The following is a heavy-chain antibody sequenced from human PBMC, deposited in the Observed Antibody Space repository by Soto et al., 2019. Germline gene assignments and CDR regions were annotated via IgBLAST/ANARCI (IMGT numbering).Heavy chain of an antibody. CDR3: ARGRLTMVRGVTYYFDY. CDR1: GGSFSGYY. V-gene: IGHV4-34*01. CDR2: INHSGST. D-gene: IGHD3-10*01. J-gene: IGHJ4*02. Sequence: SETLSLTCAVYGGSFSGYYWSWIRQPPGKGLEWIGEINHSGSTNYNPSLKSRVTISVDTSKNQFSLKLSSVTAADTAVYYCARGRLTMVRGVTYYFDYWGQGTLVTVSS.